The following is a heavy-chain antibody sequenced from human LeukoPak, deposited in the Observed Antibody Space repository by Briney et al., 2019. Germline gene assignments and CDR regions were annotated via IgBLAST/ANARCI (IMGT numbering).Heavy chain of an antibody. J-gene: IGHJ4*02. CDR2: IYYSGST. CDR1: GGSISSGSYF. D-gene: IGHD1-26*01. CDR3: ARGKSYQDFDY. V-gene: IGHV4-61*10. Sequence: PSETLSLTCTVSGGSISSGSYFWRWIRQPAGKGLEWIGRIYYSGSTNYNPSLKSRVTISVDTSKNQFSLKLSSVTAADTAVYYCARGKSYQDFDYWGQGTLVTVSS.